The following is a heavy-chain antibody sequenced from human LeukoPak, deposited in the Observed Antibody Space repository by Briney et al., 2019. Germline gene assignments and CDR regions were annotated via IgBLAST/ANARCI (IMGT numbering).Heavy chain of an antibody. D-gene: IGHD3-9*01. CDR3: ARDKNYDILTGYSYWFDP. Sequence: PGGSLRLSCAASGFSFSSYSMNWVRQAPGKGLEWVSSISSSSSYIYYADSVKGRFTISRDNAKNSLYLQMNSLRAEDTAVYYCARDKNYDILTGYSYWFDPWGQGTLVTVSS. CDR2: ISSSSSYI. J-gene: IGHJ5*02. V-gene: IGHV3-21*01. CDR1: GFSFSSYS.